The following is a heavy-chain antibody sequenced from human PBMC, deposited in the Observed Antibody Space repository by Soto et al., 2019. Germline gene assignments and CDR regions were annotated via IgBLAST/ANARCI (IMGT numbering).Heavy chain of an antibody. V-gene: IGHV1-69*13. Sequence: SVKVSCKASGGTFSSYAISWVRQAPGQGLEWMGGIIPIFGTANYAQKFQGRVTITADESTSTAYMELSSLRSEDTAVYYCASSITMVRGVADYCYGMDVWGQGTTVTVSS. D-gene: IGHD3-10*01. CDR2: IIPIFGTA. CDR3: ASSITMVRGVADYCYGMDV. J-gene: IGHJ6*02. CDR1: GGTFSSYA.